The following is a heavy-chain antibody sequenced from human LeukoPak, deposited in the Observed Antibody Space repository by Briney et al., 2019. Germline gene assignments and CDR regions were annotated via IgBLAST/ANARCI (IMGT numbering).Heavy chain of an antibody. CDR1: GFTFSSYE. D-gene: IGHD2-15*01. Sequence: PGGSLILSCAAAGFTFSSYEMNWVRQAPGKGLEWVSYISSSASTRNYADSVNGRFTISRDNAKNSLYLQMTSLKAEDTAVYYCARADFCSGGSCYPSTFDYWGQGTLVTVSS. CDR2: ISSSASTR. CDR3: ARADFCSGGSCYPSTFDY. V-gene: IGHV3-48*03. J-gene: IGHJ4*02.